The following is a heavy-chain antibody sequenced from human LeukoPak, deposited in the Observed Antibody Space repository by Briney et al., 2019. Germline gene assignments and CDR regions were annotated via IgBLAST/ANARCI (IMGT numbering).Heavy chain of an antibody. Sequence: SETLSLTCAVYGGSFSGYYWSWIRQPPGKGLEWIGEINHSGSTNYNPSLKSRVTISVDTSKNQFPLELSSVTAADTAVYYCARANDYGGNYIRYYYGMDVWGQGTTVTVSS. V-gene: IGHV4-34*01. D-gene: IGHD4-23*01. CDR3: ARANDYGGNYIRYYYGMDV. J-gene: IGHJ6*02. CDR1: GGSFSGYY. CDR2: INHSGST.